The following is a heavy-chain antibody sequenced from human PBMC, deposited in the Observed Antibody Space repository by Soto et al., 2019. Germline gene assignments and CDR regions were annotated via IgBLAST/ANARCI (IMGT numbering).Heavy chain of an antibody. J-gene: IGHJ6*03. CDR1: GGSISSGGYY. CDR2: IYHSGST. D-gene: IGHD6-19*01. CDR3: ARSSSGWYYYYYMDV. Sequence: SETLSLTCTVSGGSISSGGYYWSWIRQHPGKGLEWIGDIYHSGSTNYNPSLKSRVTISVDTSENQFSLKLSSVTAADTAVYYCARSSSGWYYYYYMDVWGKGTTVTVSS. V-gene: IGHV4-31*03.